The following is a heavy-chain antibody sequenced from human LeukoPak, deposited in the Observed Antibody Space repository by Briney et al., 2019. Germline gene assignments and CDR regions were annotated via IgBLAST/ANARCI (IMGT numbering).Heavy chain of an antibody. CDR1: GFTFTNSA. D-gene: IGHD3-10*01. Sequence: GGSLRLSCAPSGFTFTNSAMTWVRQAPAQGLELVAAISVAADSTHYSDSVQGRFTISNDNSKNTLYLHMNSLRGEDTALYFCAKGHGSGSYFPWGQGTLVTVSS. CDR3: AKGHGSGSYFP. J-gene: IGHJ5*02. V-gene: IGHV3-23*01. CDR2: ISVAADST.